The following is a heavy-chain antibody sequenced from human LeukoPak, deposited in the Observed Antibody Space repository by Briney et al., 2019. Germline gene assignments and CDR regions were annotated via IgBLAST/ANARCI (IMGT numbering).Heavy chain of an antibody. CDR3: ARQADNNWFDS. D-gene: IGHD2-15*01. CDR1: GYTFTGYY. CDR2: INPNSGST. V-gene: IGHV1-2*02. Sequence: ASVKVSYKASGYTFTGYYMHWVRQAPGQGLEWMGWINPNSGSTKYAQKFQGRVTMTRDTSISTACMELSRLRSDDSAVFYCARQADNNWFDSWGQGTLVTVSS. J-gene: IGHJ5*01.